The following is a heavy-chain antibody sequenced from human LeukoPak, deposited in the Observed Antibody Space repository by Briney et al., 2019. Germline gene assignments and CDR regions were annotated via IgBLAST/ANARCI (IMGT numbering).Heavy chain of an antibody. CDR3: ARDLEGGTVTTRRYYYYYYMDV. V-gene: IGHV1-2*02. CDR1: GYTFTGYY. Sequence: GASVKVSCKASGYTFTGYYMHWVRQAPGQGLEWMGWINPNSGGTNYAQKFQGRVTMTRDTSISTAYMELSRLRSDDTAVYYCARDLEGGTVTTRRYYYYYYMDVWGKGTTVTVSS. CDR2: INPNSGGT. J-gene: IGHJ6*03. D-gene: IGHD4-17*01.